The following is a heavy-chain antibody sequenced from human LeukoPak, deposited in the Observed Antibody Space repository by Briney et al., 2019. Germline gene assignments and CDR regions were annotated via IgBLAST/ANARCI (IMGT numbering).Heavy chain of an antibody. D-gene: IGHD5-24*01. CDR3: VRGVERMGLDY. CDR1: GGSFSGYY. Sequence: SETLSLTCAVYGGSFSGYYWSWIRQPPGKGLDWIGEINHSGSTNYNPSLKSRVTISVDTSKNQFSLKLSSVTAADTAVYYCVRGVERMGLDYWGQGTLVTVSS. V-gene: IGHV4-34*01. CDR2: INHSGST. J-gene: IGHJ4*02.